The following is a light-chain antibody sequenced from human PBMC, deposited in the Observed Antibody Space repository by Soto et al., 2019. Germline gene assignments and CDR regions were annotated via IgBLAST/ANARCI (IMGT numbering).Light chain of an antibody. CDR1: QSASSW. CDR3: QQYNLYPLT. Sequence: DIQMTQSPSTLSASIGDRVTITCRASQSASSWVAWYQQKPGKAPQVLISEASTLETGVPSRFSGSGSGTEFTLTISSLQPDDFATYYCQQYNLYPLTFGGGTRVAVK. CDR2: EAS. V-gene: IGKV1-5*03. J-gene: IGKJ4*01.